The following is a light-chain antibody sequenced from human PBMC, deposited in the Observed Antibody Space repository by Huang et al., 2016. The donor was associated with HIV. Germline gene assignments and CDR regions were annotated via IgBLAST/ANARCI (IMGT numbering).Light chain of an antibody. Sequence: DIVMTQSPDSLAVSLGERATINCKPSQSVLYRSNNKNYFAWYQQKPGQPPKLLIYWASTRESGVPERRSGSGTGTDFTLTIRSLQAEDVAVYYCQQYYSNPLTFGGGTKVEIK. CDR3: QQYYSNPLT. CDR1: QSVLYRSNNKNY. J-gene: IGKJ4*01. V-gene: IGKV4-1*01. CDR2: WAS.